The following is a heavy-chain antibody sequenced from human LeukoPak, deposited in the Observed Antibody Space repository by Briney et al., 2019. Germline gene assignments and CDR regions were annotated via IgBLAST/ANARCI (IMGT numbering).Heavy chain of an antibody. D-gene: IGHD2-2*01. J-gene: IGHJ6*03. Sequence: GESLKISCQGSGDSFTTYWIVWVRQMPGKGLEWMGIIYPGDSDTRYSPSFQGQVTISADKSISTAYLQWSSLKASDTAIYYCARHGSGTSPRFYYYYMDVWGKGTTVTVSS. CDR1: GDSFTTYW. CDR2: IYPGDSDT. CDR3: ARHGSGTSPRFYYYYMDV. V-gene: IGHV5-51*01.